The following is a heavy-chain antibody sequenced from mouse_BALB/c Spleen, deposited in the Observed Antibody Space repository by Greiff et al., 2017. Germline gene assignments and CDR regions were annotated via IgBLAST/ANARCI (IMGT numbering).Heavy chain of an antibody. CDR3: ARGAYGGSYAMDY. V-gene: IGHV5-12-2*01. Sequence: EVMLVESGGGLVQPGGSLKLSCAASGFTFSSYTMSWVRQTPEKRLEWVAYISNGGGSTYYPDTVKGRFTISRDNAKNTLYLQMSSLKSEDTAMYYCARGAYGGSYAMDYWGQGTSVTVSS. CDR2: ISNGGGST. D-gene: IGHD1-1*01. J-gene: IGHJ4*01. CDR1: GFTFSSYT.